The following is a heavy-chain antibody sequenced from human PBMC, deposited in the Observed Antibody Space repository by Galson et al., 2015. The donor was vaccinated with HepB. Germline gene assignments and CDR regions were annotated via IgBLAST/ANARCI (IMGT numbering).Heavy chain of an antibody. CDR2: IYPGDSDT. J-gene: IGHJ3*02. CDR3: ARLGVITFGEDRDGPDAFDI. Sequence: QSGAEVKKPGESLRISCKGSGYSFTSYWIGWVRQMPGKGLEWMGIIYPGDSDTRYSPSFQGQVTISADKSISTAYLQWSSLKASDTAMYYCARLGVITFGEDRDGPDAFDIWGQGTMVTVSS. V-gene: IGHV5-51*01. CDR1: GYSFTSYW. D-gene: IGHD3-16*01.